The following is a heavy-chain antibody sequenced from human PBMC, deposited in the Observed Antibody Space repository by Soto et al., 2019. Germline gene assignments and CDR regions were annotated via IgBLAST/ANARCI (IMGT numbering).Heavy chain of an antibody. CDR2: ISWNSGSI. Sequence: GGSLRLSCAASGFTFDDYAMHWVRQAPGKGLEWVSGISWNSGSIGYADSVKGRFTISRDNAKNSLYLQMNSLRAEDTALYYCAKDITSSGWEFDYWGQGTLVTVSS. J-gene: IGHJ4*02. V-gene: IGHV3-9*01. D-gene: IGHD6-19*01. CDR1: GFTFDDYA. CDR3: AKDITSSGWEFDY.